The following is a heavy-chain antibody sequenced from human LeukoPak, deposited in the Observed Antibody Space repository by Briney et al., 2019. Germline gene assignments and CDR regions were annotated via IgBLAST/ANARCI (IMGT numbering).Heavy chain of an antibody. CDR2: ISASGATT. CDR3: AKDLRWLQWRGTNFDY. V-gene: IGHV3-23*01. Sequence: GGSLRLSCAASGFTFSSYVMSWVRQTPGKGLEWVSYISASGATTYFADSVKGRFTISRDNSKNTLYLQMNSLRAEDTAVYYCAKDLRWLQWRGTNFDYWGQGTLVTVSS. J-gene: IGHJ4*02. D-gene: IGHD4-17*01. CDR1: GFTFSSYV.